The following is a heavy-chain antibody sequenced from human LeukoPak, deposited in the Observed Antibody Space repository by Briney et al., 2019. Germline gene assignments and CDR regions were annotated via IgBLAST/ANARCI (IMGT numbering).Heavy chain of an antibody. CDR1: GFTFGDYA. D-gene: IGHD1-26*01. Sequence: GGSLRLSCTASGFTFGDYAMSWVRQAPGKGLEWVGFIRSKAYGGTTEYAASVKGRFTISRDDSKSIAYLQMNSLKPEDTAVYYCTRESIVGATTGGYFDYWGQGTLVTVSS. V-gene: IGHV3-49*04. CDR3: TRESIVGATTGGYFDY. CDR2: IRSKAYGGTT. J-gene: IGHJ4*01.